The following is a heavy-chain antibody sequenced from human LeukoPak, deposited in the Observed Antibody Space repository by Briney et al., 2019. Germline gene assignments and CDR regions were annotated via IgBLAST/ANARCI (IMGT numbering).Heavy chain of an antibody. CDR3: ARHGSFRRDWFDP. Sequence: SETLSLTCTVSGGSISSYYWSWIRQPPGKGLEWIGEINHSGSTNYNPSLKSRVTISVDTSKNQFSLKLSSVTAADTAVYYCARHGSFRRDWFDPWGQGTLVTVSS. CDR2: INHSGST. CDR1: GGSISSYY. D-gene: IGHD2/OR15-2a*01. V-gene: IGHV4-34*01. J-gene: IGHJ5*02.